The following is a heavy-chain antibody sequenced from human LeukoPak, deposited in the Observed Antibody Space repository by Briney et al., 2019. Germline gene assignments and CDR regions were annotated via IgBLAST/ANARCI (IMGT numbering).Heavy chain of an antibody. J-gene: IGHJ4*02. Sequence: GGSLRLSCAASGFTFSSYSMNWVRQAPGKGLEWVSSISSSSSYIYYADSVKGRFTISRDNAKNSLYLQMNSLRAEDTAVYYCARDGGRVLMNHLALDYWGQGTLVTVSS. V-gene: IGHV3-21*01. D-gene: IGHD2-8*01. CDR2: ISSSSSYI. CDR3: ARDGGRVLMNHLALDY. CDR1: GFTFSSYS.